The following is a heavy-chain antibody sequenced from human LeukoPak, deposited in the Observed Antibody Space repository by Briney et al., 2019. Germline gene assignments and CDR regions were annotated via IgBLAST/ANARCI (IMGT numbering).Heavy chain of an antibody. CDR3: ARGVSKTGSGISIVY. J-gene: IGHJ4*02. D-gene: IGHD1-26*01. Sequence: GGSLRLSCAPSGFTLISYGISWGRQAAGKGLGWVSAITGGGSVTNHADAVKGRVTISRDNSKNTVYLQMSSLRVQHTAVYYCARGVSKTGSGISIVYCGPGALGTVSS. CDR1: GFTLISYG. V-gene: IGHV3-23*01. CDR2: ITGGGSVT.